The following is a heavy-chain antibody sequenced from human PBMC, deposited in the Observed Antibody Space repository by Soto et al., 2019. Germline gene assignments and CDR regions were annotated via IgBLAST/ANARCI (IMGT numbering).Heavy chain of an antibody. D-gene: IGHD3-9*01. CDR2: IYYSGST. Sequence: QVQLQESGPGLVKPSETLSLTCTVSGGSISSYYWSWIRQPPGKGLEWIGYIYYSGSTNYDPSLKSLVTISVDTSKNQFSLKLRSVTAADTAVYYCATKGSYYDILTGYYADAFDIWGQGTMVTVSS. V-gene: IGHV4-59*01. J-gene: IGHJ3*02. CDR3: ATKGSYYDILTGYYADAFDI. CDR1: GGSISSYY.